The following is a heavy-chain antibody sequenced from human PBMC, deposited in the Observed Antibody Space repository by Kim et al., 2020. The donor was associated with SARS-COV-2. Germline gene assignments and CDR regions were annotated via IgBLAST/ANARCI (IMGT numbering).Heavy chain of an antibody. V-gene: IGHV1-18*04. CDR2: HRPYNGDT. CDR1: GYQLTSFG. CDR3: TRHQKGYFGEI. D-gene: IGHD3-10*01. Sequence: ASVKVSCKASGYQLTSFGMTWVRQAPGQGFEWLGWHRPYNGDTKYGQKVKGRVTMTEDPSTSTVYMELRGLTPDDTAVYYCTRHQKGYFGEIWGQGTLVTVSS. J-gene: IGHJ1*01.